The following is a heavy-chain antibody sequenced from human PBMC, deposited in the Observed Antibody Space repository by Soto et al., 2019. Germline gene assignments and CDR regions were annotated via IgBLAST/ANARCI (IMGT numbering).Heavy chain of an antibody. V-gene: IGHV1-3*01. J-gene: IGHJ4*02. CDR1: GYTFTSYA. Sequence: GASVKVSCTASGYTFTSYAMHWVRQAPGQRLEWMGWINAGNGNTKYSQKFQGRVTITRDTSASTAYMELSSLRSEDTAVYYCARDPMYNWNYLDYWGQGTLVTVSS. CDR2: INAGNGNT. CDR3: ARDPMYNWNYLDY. D-gene: IGHD1-20*01.